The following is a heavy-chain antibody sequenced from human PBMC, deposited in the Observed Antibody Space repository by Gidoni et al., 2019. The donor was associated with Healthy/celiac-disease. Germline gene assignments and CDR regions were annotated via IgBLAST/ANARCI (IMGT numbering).Heavy chain of an antibody. V-gene: IGHV3-21*01. D-gene: IGHD3-22*01. CDR1: GCTCSSYS. J-gene: IGHJ2*01. Sequence: EVQLVESGGGVVTPGGSLRLACAASGCTCSSYSMNWVRQAPGKGLEWVSSISSSSSYIYYADSVKGRFTISRDNAKNSLYLQMNSLRAEDTAVYYCARDGYYYDSSGYFRQYWSFDLWGRGTLVTVSS. CDR3: ARDGYYYDSSGYFRQYWSFDL. CDR2: ISSSSSYI.